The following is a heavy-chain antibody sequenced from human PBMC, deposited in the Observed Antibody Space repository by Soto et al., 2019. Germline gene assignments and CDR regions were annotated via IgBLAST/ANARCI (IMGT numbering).Heavy chain of an antibody. CDR3: ARDRSIAAAGTFYYYGMDV. J-gene: IGHJ6*02. Sequence: QVQLVQSGAEVKKPGSSVKVSCKASGGTFSSYAISWVRQAPGQGLEWMGGIIPIFGTANYAQKFQGRVTITADESTSTAYMELSSLRSEDTAVYYCARDRSIAAAGTFYYYGMDVWGQGTTVTVSS. V-gene: IGHV1-69*12. D-gene: IGHD6-13*01. CDR1: GGTFSSYA. CDR2: IIPIFGTA.